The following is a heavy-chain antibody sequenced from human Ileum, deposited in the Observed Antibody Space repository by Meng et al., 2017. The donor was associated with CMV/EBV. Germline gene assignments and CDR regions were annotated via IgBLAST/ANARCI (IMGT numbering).Heavy chain of an antibody. CDR3: ARGRVAQDY. V-gene: IGHV4-30-4*01. J-gene: IGHJ4*02. Sequence: QVQPQESGPGLVKPSKTLSLICSVSGDSITTGNSYWSWIRQAPGKDMEWIGYIYNSGKTDCNPSLKSRVTISIDTSKNQFSLKLTSVTAADTAVYYCARGRVAQDYWGQGTLVTVSS. CDR2: IYNSGKT. CDR1: GDSITTGNSY.